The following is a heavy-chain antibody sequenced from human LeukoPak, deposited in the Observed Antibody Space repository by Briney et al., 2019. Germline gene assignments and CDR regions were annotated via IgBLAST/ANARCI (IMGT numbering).Heavy chain of an antibody. V-gene: IGHV3-23*01. J-gene: IGHJ3*02. CDR3: ANLDYYDYVWGSYRDAFDI. CDR1: GFTFSSYA. Sequence: GGSLRLSCAASGFTFSSYAMSWVRQAPGKGLEWVSTISGSGGSTYYADSVKGRFTISRDNSKNTLYLQMNSLRAEDTAVYYCANLDYYDYVWGSYRDAFDIWGQGAMVTVSS. D-gene: IGHD3-16*02. CDR2: ISGSGGST.